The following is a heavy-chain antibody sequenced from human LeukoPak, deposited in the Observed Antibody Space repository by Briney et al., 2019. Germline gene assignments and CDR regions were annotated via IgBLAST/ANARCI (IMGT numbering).Heavy chain of an antibody. Sequence: GSLRLSCAASGLTFSNAWMSWFRQAPGKGLEWVGRIKSKTDGGTTDYGAPVKGRFIISRDDSKNTLYLQMNGLKIEDTAVYYCITDPGEWEPIWGQGTMVTVSS. CDR3: ITDPGEWEPI. CDR1: GLTFSNAW. V-gene: IGHV3-15*01. CDR2: IKSKTDGGTT. D-gene: IGHD1-26*01. J-gene: IGHJ3*02.